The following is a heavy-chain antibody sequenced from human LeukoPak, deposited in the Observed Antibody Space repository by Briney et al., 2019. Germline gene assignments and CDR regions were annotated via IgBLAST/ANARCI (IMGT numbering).Heavy chain of an antibody. V-gene: IGHV1-2*02. CDR1: GYTFTGYY. Sequence: GSSVKLSCKAAGYTFTGYYMHWGRHAPGQRREWMGSINPNSGGTNYGKKFQGRVTMPRDTSISTAYMELSRLRYDDTAVYYCAREGGFHYYGSGSYIGWGQGTLVTVSS. CDR2: INPNSGGT. J-gene: IGHJ4*02. CDR3: AREGGFHYYGSGSYIG. D-gene: IGHD3-10*01.